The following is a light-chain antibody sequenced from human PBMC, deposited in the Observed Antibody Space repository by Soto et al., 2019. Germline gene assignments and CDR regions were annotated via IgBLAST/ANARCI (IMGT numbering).Light chain of an antibody. CDR3: CSYAGSSTYV. V-gene: IGLV2-11*01. CDR1: TIDVDSSYY. CDR2: DVS. J-gene: IGLJ1*01. Sequence: QSALTQPRSVSGSPGQSVTISCTGPTIDVDSSYYVSWYQQHPDKAPKLIIYDVSDRPSGVSDRFSGSKSGNTASLTISGLQAEDEADYYCCSYAGSSTYVFGTGTKVTVL.